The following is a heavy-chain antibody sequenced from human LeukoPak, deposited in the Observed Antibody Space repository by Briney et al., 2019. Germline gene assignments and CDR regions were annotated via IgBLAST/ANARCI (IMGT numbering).Heavy chain of an antibody. D-gene: IGHD2-2*01. CDR1: GGSISSSSYY. J-gene: IGHJ4*02. Sequence: PETLSLTCTVSGGSISSSSYYWGWIRQPPGKGLEWIGSIYYSGSTYYNPSLKSRVTISVDTSKNQFSLKLSSVTAADTAVYYCARDAYCSSTSCYFVGFDYWGQGTLVTVSS. V-gene: IGHV4-39*07. CDR3: ARDAYCSSTSCYFVGFDY. CDR2: IYYSGST.